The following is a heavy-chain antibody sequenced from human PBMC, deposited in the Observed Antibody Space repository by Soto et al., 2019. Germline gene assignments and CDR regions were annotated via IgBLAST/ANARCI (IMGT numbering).Heavy chain of an antibody. J-gene: IGHJ4*02. Sequence: GGSLRLSCVASGFTFSSYGMHWVRQAPDKGLEWVAVIWYDGSNKYYADSVKGRFTISRDNSKNTLYLQMNSLRAEDTALYYCAREGPYYFDYWGQGTLVTVSS. CDR1: GFTFSSYG. CDR3: AREGPYYFDY. CDR2: IWYDGSNK. V-gene: IGHV3-33*01.